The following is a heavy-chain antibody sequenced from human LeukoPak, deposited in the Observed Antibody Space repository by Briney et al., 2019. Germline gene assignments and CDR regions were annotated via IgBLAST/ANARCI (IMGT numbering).Heavy chain of an antibody. CDR3: AREANCSGGSCYQNHYYYYGMDV. CDR2: ISAYNGNT. J-gene: IGHJ6*04. V-gene: IGHV1-18*04. CDR1: GYTFTSYG. D-gene: IGHD2-15*01. Sequence: ASVKVSCKASGYTFTSYGISWVRQAPGQGLEWMGWISAYNGNTNYAQKLQGRVTMTTDTSTSTAYMELRGLRSDDTAVYYCAREANCSGGSCYQNHYYYYGMDVWGKGTTVTVSS.